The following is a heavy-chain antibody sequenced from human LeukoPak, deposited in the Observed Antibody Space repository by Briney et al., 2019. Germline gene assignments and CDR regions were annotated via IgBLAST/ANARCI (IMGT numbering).Heavy chain of an antibody. Sequence: ASVKVSCKASGYTFTGYYMHWVRQAPGQGLEWMGRINPNSGGTNYAQKFQGRVTMTRDTSNSTAYMELSRLRSDDTAVYYCARVLRYCGGDCYDYWGQGTLVTVS. CDR2: INPNSGGT. CDR3: ARVLRYCGGDCYDY. D-gene: IGHD2-21*01. J-gene: IGHJ4*02. V-gene: IGHV1-2*06. CDR1: GYTFTGYY.